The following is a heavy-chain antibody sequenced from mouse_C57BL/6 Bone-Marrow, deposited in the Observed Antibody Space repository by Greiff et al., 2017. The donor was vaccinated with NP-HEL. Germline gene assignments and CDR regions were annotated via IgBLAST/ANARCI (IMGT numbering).Heavy chain of an antibody. J-gene: IGHJ1*03. CDR1: GYTFTSYW. V-gene: IGHV1-55*01. CDR2: IYPGSGST. CDR3: ARPTPCYWYFDV. Sequence: QVQLQQSGAELVKPGASVKMSCKASGYTFTSYWIPWVKQRPGQGLEWIGDIYPGSGSTNYNEKFKSKATLTVDTSSSTAYMQLSSLTSEDSAVYYCARPTPCYWYFDVWGTGTTVTVSS.